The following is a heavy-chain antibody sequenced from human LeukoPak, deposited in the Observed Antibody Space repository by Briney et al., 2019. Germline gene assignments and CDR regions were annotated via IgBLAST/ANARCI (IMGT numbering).Heavy chain of an antibody. V-gene: IGHV4-39*07. D-gene: IGHD5-24*01. J-gene: IGHJ4*02. CDR1: GVSFNSSAYD. Sequence: PSETLSLTCTVSGVSFNSSAYDWGWIRQPPGRGLEWIGGIYYRGSTNYNPSLKSRVTISVDTSKNQFSLELSSVTAADTAVYYCARVAAATTNPRFDYWGQGTLVTVSS. CDR2: IYYRGST. CDR3: ARVAAATTNPRFDY.